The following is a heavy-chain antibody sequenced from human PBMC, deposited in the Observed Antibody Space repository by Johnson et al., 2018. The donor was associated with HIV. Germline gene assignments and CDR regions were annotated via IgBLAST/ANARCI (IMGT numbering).Heavy chain of an antibody. CDR3: ARDRYSYGQPMHAFDI. V-gene: IGHV3-64*01. CDR1: GFTFSSYA. CDR2: ISSNGGST. Sequence: VQLVESGGGLVQPGGSLRLSCAASGFTFSSYAMHWVRQAPGKGLEYVSAISSNGGSTYYANSVKGRFTISRDNSKNTLYLQMGSLRADDMAVYYCARDRYSYGQPMHAFDIWGQGTMVTVSS. J-gene: IGHJ3*02. D-gene: IGHD5-18*01.